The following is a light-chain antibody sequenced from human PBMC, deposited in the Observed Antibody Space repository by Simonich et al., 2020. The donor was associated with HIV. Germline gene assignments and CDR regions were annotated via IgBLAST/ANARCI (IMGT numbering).Light chain of an antibody. V-gene: IGKV3-11*01. Sequence: EIVLTPSPATLSLSPGERGTLSCRASQSVSSYLAWYQQKPGQAPRLLIYDASNRATGIPARLSGSGSGTDFTLTISSLEAEDFAVYYCQHRSNWPATFGQGTKVDIK. CDR3: QHRSNWPAT. CDR1: QSVSSY. CDR2: DAS. J-gene: IGKJ1*01.